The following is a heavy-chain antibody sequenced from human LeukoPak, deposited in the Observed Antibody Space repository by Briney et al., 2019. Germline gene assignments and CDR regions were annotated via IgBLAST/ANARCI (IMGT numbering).Heavy chain of an antibody. D-gene: IGHD2-8*01. CDR2: ISSSGSGGNT. J-gene: IGHJ6*02. CDR1: GFTFSSYA. Sequence: GGSLRLSCAASGFTFSSYAMSWARQAPGKGLEWVSGISSSGSGGNTYYADFVKGRFTISRDSSKNTLFLQMNTLRAEDTAVYYCAREKYSTNGVYYGGGQNGMDVWGQGTTVTVSS. V-gene: IGHV3-23*01. CDR3: AREKYSTNGVYYGGGQNGMDV.